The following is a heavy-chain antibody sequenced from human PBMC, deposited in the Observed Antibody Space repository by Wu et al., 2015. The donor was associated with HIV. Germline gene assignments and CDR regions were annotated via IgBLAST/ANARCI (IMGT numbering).Heavy chain of an antibody. CDR2: MNPKSYNT. V-gene: IGHV1-8*01. CDR3: ARQRAYSTGWYVYDY. J-gene: IGHJ4*02. Sequence: VXRGASRGLRLKKPGASVKVSCKTSGYTFTSYDINWVRQATGQGLEWMGWMNPKSYNTGYAQKFQGRLTMTRDTSISTAYMELSSLRSEDTAVYYCARQRAYSTGWYVYDYWGQGTLVTVSP. D-gene: IGHD6-19*01. CDR1: GYTFTSYD.